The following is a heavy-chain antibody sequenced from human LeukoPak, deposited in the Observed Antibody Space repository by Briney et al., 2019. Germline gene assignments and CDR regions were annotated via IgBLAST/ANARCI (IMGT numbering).Heavy chain of an antibody. CDR3: ARDPGVRWLVGFDY. CDR1: GXTFSSYG. J-gene: IGHJ4*02. CDR2: IWYDGSNK. D-gene: IGHD6-19*01. Sequence: GGSLRLSCAASGXTFSSYGMHWVRQAPGKGLEWVAVIWYDGSNKYYADCVKGRFTISRDNSKNTLYLQMDSLRAEDTAVYYCARDPGVRWLVGFDYWGQGTLVTVSS. V-gene: IGHV3-33*01.